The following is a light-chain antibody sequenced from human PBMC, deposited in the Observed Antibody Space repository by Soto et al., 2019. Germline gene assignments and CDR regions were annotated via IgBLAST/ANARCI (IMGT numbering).Light chain of an antibody. J-gene: IGKJ5*01. V-gene: IGKV3-15*01. CDR3: QQYNNWPPIT. Sequence: EIVMTQSPDTLSVSPGERATLSCRASQTVRSNLAWYQQKPGQAPRLLIYGASTRATGIPARFSGSGSGTEFTLTISSLQSEDFALYYCQQYNNWPPITFGQGTRLEIK. CDR2: GAS. CDR1: QTVRSN.